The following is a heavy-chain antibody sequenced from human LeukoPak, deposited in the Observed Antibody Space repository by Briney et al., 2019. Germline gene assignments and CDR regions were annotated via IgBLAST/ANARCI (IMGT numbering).Heavy chain of an antibody. CDR1: GDSISSSNW. CDR3: ARVRAGAPHDY. J-gene: IGHJ4*02. CDR2: ISHSGST. D-gene: IGHD4/OR15-4a*01. V-gene: IGHV4-4*02. Sequence: SETLSLTCAVSGDSISSSNWWSWVRQPPGKGLEWIGEISHSGSTNYNPSLKSRVTILVDKSKNQVSLKLSSVTAADTAVYYRARVRAGAPHDYWGQGTLVTVSS.